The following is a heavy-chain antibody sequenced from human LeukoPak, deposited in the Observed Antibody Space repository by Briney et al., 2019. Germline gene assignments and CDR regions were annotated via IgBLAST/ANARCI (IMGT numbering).Heavy chain of an antibody. J-gene: IGHJ5*02. CDR3: ARTSIYYDSSGYRS. CDR1: GGSFSGYY. Sequence: SETLSLTCAVYGGSFSGYYWSWIRQPPGKGLEWIGEINHSGSTNYNPSLKSRVTISVDTSQNQFSLKLSSVTAADTAVYYCARTSIYYDSSGYRSWGQGTLVTVSS. D-gene: IGHD3-22*01. V-gene: IGHV4-34*01. CDR2: INHSGST.